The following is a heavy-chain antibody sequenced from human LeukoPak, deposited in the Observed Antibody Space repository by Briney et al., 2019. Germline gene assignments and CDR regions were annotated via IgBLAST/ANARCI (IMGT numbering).Heavy chain of an antibody. V-gene: IGHV3-23*01. CDR2: ISNSGTAT. D-gene: IGHD1-14*01. CDR3: AKESPYTSPRNYYFDY. Sequence: GGSLRLSCVASGFTFSSFAMSWVRQAPGKGLEWVSAISNSGTATYYGDSVKGRSSISRDNSKNTVYLQINSLRADDTAIYYCAKESPYTSPRNYYFDYWGQGTLITVSS. CDR1: GFTFSSFA. J-gene: IGHJ4*02.